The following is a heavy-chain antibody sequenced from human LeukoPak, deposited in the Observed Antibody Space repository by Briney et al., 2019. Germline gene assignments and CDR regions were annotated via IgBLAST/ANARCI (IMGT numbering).Heavy chain of an antibody. Sequence: PGGSLRLSCAASGFTFSSYALTWVRQAPGKGLEWVSSISGSGGTTYYADSVKGRFTISRDNSKNTLYLQMNSLRAEDTAVYYCAKDLTYGEYAGGDAFDIWGQGTMVTVSS. CDR3: AKDLTYGEYAGGDAFDI. D-gene: IGHD4-17*01. CDR2: ISGSGGTT. J-gene: IGHJ3*02. CDR1: GFTFSSYA. V-gene: IGHV3-23*01.